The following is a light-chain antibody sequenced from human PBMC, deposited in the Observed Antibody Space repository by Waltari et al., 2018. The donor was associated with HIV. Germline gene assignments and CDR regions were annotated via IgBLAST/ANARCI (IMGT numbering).Light chain of an antibody. CDR1: TPNIGDNF. CDR3: GTWDTSLSAVV. V-gene: IGLV1-51*02. Sequence: QSVLTQPPSVSAAPGQKVSISCSGSTPNIGDNFLSLFQQFPGTAPKLLIYEDDKRPSGIPDRFTGFKSGTSATLVITGLQTGDEAVYYCGTWDTSLSAVVFGGGTNLTVL. J-gene: IGLJ3*02. CDR2: EDD.